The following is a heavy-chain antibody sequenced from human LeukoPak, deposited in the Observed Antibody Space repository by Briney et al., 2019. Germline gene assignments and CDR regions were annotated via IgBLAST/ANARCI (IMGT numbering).Heavy chain of an antibody. J-gene: IGHJ4*02. V-gene: IGHV1-2*02. Sequence: GASVKVSCKASGYTFTGYYMHWVRQAPGQGLEWMGWINPNSGGTNYAQKFQGRVTMTRDTSINTAYMELSRLRSDDTAVYYCARVLHKRNYDSGVYYGYWGQGTLVTVSS. D-gene: IGHD3-22*01. CDR3: ARVLHKRNYDSGVYYGY. CDR1: GYTFTGYY. CDR2: INPNSGGT.